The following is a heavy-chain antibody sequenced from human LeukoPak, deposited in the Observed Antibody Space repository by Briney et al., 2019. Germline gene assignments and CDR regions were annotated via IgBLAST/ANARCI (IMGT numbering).Heavy chain of an antibody. D-gene: IGHD3-10*01. Sequence: GGSLRLSCAASGITFSGYAMTWVRQVPGRGLAWVSDISGRGENTYYADSVKGRFTISRDNSMNTLYLQMNSLRAEDAAVYYCARSGKDASGTSLNYWGQGTLVTVS. CDR2: ISGRGENT. J-gene: IGHJ4*02. CDR1: GITFSGYA. V-gene: IGHV3-23*01. CDR3: ARSGKDASGTSLNY.